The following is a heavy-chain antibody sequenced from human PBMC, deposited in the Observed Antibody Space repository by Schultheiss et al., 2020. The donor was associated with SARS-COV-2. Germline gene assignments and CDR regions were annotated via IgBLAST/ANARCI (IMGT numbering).Heavy chain of an antibody. V-gene: IGHV2-5*02. CDR2: IYWDDDK. J-gene: IGHJ3*02. D-gene: IGHD2/OR15-2a*01. Sequence: SGPTLVKASQTLTLTCTFSGFSLSTSGVGVGWIRQPPGKALEWLALIYWDDDKRYSPSLKSRLTITKDTSKNQVVLTMTNMDPVDTATYYCARVIGDDAFDIWGQGTMVTVSS. CDR3: ARVIGDDAFDI. CDR1: GFSLSTSGVG.